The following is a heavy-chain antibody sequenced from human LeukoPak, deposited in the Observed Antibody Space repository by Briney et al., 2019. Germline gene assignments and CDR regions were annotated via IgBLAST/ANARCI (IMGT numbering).Heavy chain of an antibody. D-gene: IGHD6-13*01. V-gene: IGHV5-51*01. CDR1: GYSFTSYW. CDR2: IYPGDSDT. Sequence: PGESLQISCKGSGYSFTSYWIGWVRQMPGKGLEWMGIIYPGDSDTRYSPSFQGQVTISADKTISTAYLQWSSLKASDTAMYYCARASSSWYGQYNWFDPWGQGPRSPSPQ. CDR3: ARASSSWYGQYNWFDP. J-gene: IGHJ5*02.